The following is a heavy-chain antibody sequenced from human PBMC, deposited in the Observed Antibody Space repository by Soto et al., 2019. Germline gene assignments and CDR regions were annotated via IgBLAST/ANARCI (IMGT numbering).Heavy chain of an antibody. Sequence: QLHLRESGPGLVKPSETLSLTCTVSGGSITSSSYYWGWIRQPPGKGLEWIGSIYYSGSTYYNPSRKSRVTISVDTSKNQFSLKLSSVTAADTAVYYCATQEVGGSYVYTFDPWGQGTLVTVSS. CDR1: GGSITSSSYY. D-gene: IGHD1-26*01. CDR3: ATQEVGGSYVYTFDP. J-gene: IGHJ5*02. V-gene: IGHV4-39*01. CDR2: IYYSGST.